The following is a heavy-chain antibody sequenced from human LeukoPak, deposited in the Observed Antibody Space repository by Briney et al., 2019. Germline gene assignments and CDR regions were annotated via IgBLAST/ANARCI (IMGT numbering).Heavy chain of an antibody. CDR3: ARCQQQLASSDF. V-gene: IGHV1-8*03. D-gene: IGHD6-13*01. CDR2: LNPESGNT. J-gene: IGHJ4*02. CDR1: GYTFTTYG. Sequence: ASVKVSCKASGYTFTTYGISWVRQAAGQGLEWMGWLNPESGNTGFAQKFQGRITITRNTSVSTAYMELNSLTSDDTAAYYCARCQQQLASSDFWGQGTLVTVSS.